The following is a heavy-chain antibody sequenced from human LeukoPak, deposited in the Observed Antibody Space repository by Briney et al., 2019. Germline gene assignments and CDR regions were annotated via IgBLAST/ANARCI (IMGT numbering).Heavy chain of an antibody. CDR1: GFTFSSYA. D-gene: IGHD3-22*01. Sequence: GGSLRLSCAASGFTFSSYAMSWVRQAPGKGLEWVSAISGSGGSIHYADSVKGRFTISRDNAKNSLYLQMNSLRAEDTAVYYCARERKDYDSTGLDYWGQGTLVTVSS. CDR3: ARERKDYDSTGLDY. V-gene: IGHV3-23*01. J-gene: IGHJ4*02. CDR2: ISGSGGSI.